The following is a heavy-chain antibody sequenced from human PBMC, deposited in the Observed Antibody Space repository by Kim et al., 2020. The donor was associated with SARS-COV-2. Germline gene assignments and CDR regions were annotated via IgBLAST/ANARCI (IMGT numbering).Heavy chain of an antibody. Sequence: GGSLRLSCAASGFTFSSYGMHWVRQAPGKGLEWVAVIWYDGSNKYYADSVKGRFTISRDNSKNTLYLQMNSLRAEDTAVYYCARDPKDIVVVVAATRYYYGMDVWGQGTTVTVSS. J-gene: IGHJ6*02. CDR2: IWYDGSNK. V-gene: IGHV3-33*01. D-gene: IGHD2-15*01. CDR3: ARDPKDIVVVVAATRYYYGMDV. CDR1: GFTFSSYG.